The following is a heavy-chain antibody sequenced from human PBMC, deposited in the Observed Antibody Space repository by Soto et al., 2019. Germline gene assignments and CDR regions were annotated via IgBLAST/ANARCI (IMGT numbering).Heavy chain of an antibody. CDR1: GFTFSSYA. J-gene: IGHJ4*02. Sequence: EVQLLESGGGLVQPGGSLRLSCAASGFTFSSYAMSWVRQAPGKGLEWVSAISGSGGSTYYADSVKGRFTISRDNYKNTLYLQMNSLRAEDTAVYYCEKDFSSGWAGGNYWGKGTLVTVSS. V-gene: IGHV3-23*01. D-gene: IGHD6-19*01. CDR3: EKDFSSGWAGGNY. CDR2: ISGSGGST.